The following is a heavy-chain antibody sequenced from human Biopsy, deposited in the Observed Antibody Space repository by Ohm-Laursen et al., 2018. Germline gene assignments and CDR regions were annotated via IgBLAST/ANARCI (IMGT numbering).Heavy chain of an antibody. J-gene: IGHJ4*02. CDR1: GGTFITYD. Sequence: SSVKVSCNASGGTFITYDINWVRQATGQGLEWMGWMNPNTGNTGFAQKFQGRITMTRNTSISTAYMELRSLRSDDTAVYFCARNTGWYGDLYYFDYWGQGTLVTVSS. D-gene: IGHD6-19*01. CDR3: ARNTGWYGDLYYFDY. V-gene: IGHV1-8*01. CDR2: MNPNTGNT.